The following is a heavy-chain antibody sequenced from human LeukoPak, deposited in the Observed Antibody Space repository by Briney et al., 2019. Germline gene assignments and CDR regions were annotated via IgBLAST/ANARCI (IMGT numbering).Heavy chain of an antibody. D-gene: IGHD5-18*01. CDR2: ISYDGSNK. CDR3: AREARGYSYSYDY. Sequence: GGSLRLSCAASGFTFSSYAMHWVRRAPGKGLEWVAVISYDGSNKYYADSVKGRFTISRDNSRNTMYLQMNSLRVDDTAVYYCAREARGYSYSYDYWGQGILVTVSS. CDR1: GFTFSSYA. J-gene: IGHJ4*02. V-gene: IGHV3-30*04.